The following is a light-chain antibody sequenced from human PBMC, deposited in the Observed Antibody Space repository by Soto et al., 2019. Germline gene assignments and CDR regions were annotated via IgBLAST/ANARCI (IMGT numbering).Light chain of an antibody. Sequence: DIQMTQSPSSLSASVGDRVTITCRASQGIRNYLAWYQQKPGKVPKLLIYAASTLQSGVPSRFSGSGSGTDLTLTISSLQPEDVATYYCQKYNSASTWTFGQGTKVEIK. CDR1: QGIRNY. CDR2: AAS. CDR3: QKYNSASTWT. V-gene: IGKV1-27*01. J-gene: IGKJ1*01.